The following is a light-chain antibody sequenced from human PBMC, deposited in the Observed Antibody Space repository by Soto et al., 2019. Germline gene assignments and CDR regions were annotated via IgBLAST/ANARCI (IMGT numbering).Light chain of an antibody. CDR3: QQYNNWPPTWT. J-gene: IGKJ1*01. CDR2: ESS. V-gene: IGKV3-11*01. CDR1: QNVANY. Sequence: EIVLTQSPATLSLSPGERATLSCRASQNVANYLDWYQQKPGQAPRLLIYESSNRATGIAARFSGSGSGTDFTLTISSLEPEDFAVYYCQQYNNWPPTWTFGQGTKVDNK.